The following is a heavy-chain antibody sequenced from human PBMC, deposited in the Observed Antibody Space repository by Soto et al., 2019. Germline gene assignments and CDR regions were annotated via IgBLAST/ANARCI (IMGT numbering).Heavy chain of an antibody. J-gene: IGHJ4*02. CDR2: VSYDGSLK. D-gene: IGHD2-21*01. V-gene: IGHV3-30*09. CDR1: VFTFSAYS. CDR3: AREIRGAIGPLDY. Sequence: GGSLRISCAASVFTFSAYSINWVRQSPGKGLEWVAVVSYDGSLKFYADSVKGRFAISRDNSMNTVYLQMDSLSPDDTAVYYCAREIRGAIGPLDYWGQGTLVTVSS.